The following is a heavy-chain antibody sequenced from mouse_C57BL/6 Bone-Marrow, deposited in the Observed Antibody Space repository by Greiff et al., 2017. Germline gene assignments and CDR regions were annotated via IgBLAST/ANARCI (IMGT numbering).Heavy chain of an antibody. CDR3: AREKEFYYYGSSNWYFDV. CDR1: GYSITSGYD. CDR2: ISYSGST. D-gene: IGHD1-1*01. Sequence: EVQRVESGPGMVKPSQSLSLTCTVTGYSITSGYDWHWIRHFPGNKLEWMGYISYSGSTNYNPSLKSRISITHDTTKNHFFLKLNSVTTEDTATYYCAREKEFYYYGSSNWYFDVWGTGTTVTVSS. V-gene: IGHV3-1*01. J-gene: IGHJ1*03.